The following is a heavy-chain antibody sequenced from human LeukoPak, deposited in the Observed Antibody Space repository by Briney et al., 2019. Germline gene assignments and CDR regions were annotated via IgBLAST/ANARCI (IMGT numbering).Heavy chain of an antibody. Sequence: SGGSLRLSCAASGFTVSSNYMSWVRQAPGKGLEWVSVIYSGGSTYYADSVKGRFTISRDNSKNTLYLQMNSLRAEDTAVYYCARADPETQFDAFDIWGQGTMVTVSS. CDR2: IYSGGST. J-gene: IGHJ3*02. CDR3: ARADPETQFDAFDI. CDR1: GFTVSSNY. V-gene: IGHV3-53*01.